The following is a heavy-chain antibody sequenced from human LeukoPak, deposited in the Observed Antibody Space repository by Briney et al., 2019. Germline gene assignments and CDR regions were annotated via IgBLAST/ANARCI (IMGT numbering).Heavy chain of an antibody. Sequence: GESLKISCKPSGXSFTSYWIGWVRQMPGKGLEWMGIIYPADSETRYSPSFQGQVTISVDKSISTAYLQWSSLKASDTGIYYCASGGWVGATVFDYWGQGTRVTVPS. CDR3: ASGGWVGATVFDY. D-gene: IGHD1-26*01. V-gene: IGHV5-51*01. J-gene: IGHJ4*02. CDR1: GXSFTSYW. CDR2: IYPADSET.